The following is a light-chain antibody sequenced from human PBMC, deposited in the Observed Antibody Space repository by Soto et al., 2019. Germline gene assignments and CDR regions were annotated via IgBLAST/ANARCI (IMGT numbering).Light chain of an antibody. J-gene: IGKJ5*01. V-gene: IGKV3-20*01. CDR3: QIYGSSPPIT. CDR2: MAS. Sequence: EIVLTQSPGTLSLSPGERATLSCRASQSVTSNYLAWYQQKPGQAPRLLIYMASSRAAGIPDRFSGSGSGTDFSLTISRLELEDFAVYYCQIYGSSPPITFGQGTRLEIK. CDR1: QSVTSNY.